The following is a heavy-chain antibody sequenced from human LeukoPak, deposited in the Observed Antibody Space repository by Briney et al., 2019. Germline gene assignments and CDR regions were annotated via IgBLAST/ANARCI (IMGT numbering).Heavy chain of an antibody. Sequence: ASVKVSCKASAYTFTSYDINWVRQATGQGLEWMGWMNLNSGNTGYAQKFQGRVTMTRNTSISTAYMELSSLRSEDTAVYYCARGVRRCGSSTSCYIYYFDYWGQGTLVTVSS. J-gene: IGHJ4*02. CDR1: AYTFTSYD. D-gene: IGHD2-2*01. CDR2: MNLNSGNT. CDR3: ARGVRRCGSSTSCYIYYFDY. V-gene: IGHV1-8*01.